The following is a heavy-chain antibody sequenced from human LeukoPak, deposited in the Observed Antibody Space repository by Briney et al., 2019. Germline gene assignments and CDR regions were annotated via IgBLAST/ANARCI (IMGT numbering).Heavy chain of an antibody. D-gene: IGHD2-2*01. Sequence: GGSLRLSCAASGFTFSSYGMHWVRQAPGKGLEWVAVISYDGSNKYYADSVKGRFTISRDNAKNSLYLQMNSLRAEDTAVYYCARDIRYCSSTSCPDYWGQGTLVTVSS. CDR1: GFTFSSYG. CDR3: ARDIRYCSSTSCPDY. J-gene: IGHJ4*02. V-gene: IGHV3-30*03. CDR2: ISYDGSNK.